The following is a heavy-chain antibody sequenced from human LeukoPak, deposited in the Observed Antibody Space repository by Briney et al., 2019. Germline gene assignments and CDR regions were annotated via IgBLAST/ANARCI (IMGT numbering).Heavy chain of an antibody. V-gene: IGHV4-34*01. CDR1: GGSFSGYY. D-gene: IGHD3-3*01. CDR2: INHSGST. J-gene: IGHJ4*02. CDR3: ARGQLRFLEWSPYYFDY. Sequence: SETLSLTCAVYGGSFSGYYWRWIRQPPGKGLEWIGEINHSGSTNYNPSLKSRVTISVDTSKNQFSLKLSSVTAADTAVYYCARGQLRFLEWSPYYFDYWGQGTLVTVSS.